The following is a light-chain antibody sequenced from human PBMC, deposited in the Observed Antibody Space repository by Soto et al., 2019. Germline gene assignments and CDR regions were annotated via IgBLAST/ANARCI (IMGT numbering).Light chain of an antibody. Sequence: DIQMTQSPSSLSASVGDRVTITCRASQSINNWLAWYQQKPGRAPKLLIYDASSLESGVPSTFSGSGSATAFTLTISSLQPDDFATYYCQHYNRYSPWTFGRGTKVDIK. J-gene: IGKJ1*01. CDR1: QSINNW. CDR3: QHYNRYSPWT. CDR2: DAS. V-gene: IGKV1-5*01.